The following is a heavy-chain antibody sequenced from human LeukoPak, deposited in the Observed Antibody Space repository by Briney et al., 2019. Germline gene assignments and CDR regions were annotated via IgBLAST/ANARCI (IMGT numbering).Heavy chain of an antibody. CDR3: ASHTGYSSP. V-gene: IGHV3-21*01. Sequence: GGSLSLSCAASGFTFSSYSMSWVSHAPGKGLVWVSSISSSSSYIYYADSVKGRFTISRDNAKNSLYLQMNSLRAEDTAVYYCASHTGYSSPWGQGTLVTVSS. CDR2: ISSSSSYI. D-gene: IGHD6-13*01. J-gene: IGHJ5*02. CDR1: GFTFSSYS.